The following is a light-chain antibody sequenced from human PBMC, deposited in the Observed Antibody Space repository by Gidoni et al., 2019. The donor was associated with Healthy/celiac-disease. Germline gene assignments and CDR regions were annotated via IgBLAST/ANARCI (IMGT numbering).Light chain of an antibody. J-gene: IGKJ4*01. CDR2: DAS. Sequence: DIQMTQSPSSLSASVGDRVTITCQASQDISNYLNWYQQKQGKAPKLLIYDASNLETGVPSRFSGSGSGTDFTFTISSLQPEDIATYYCQQDDNLPLTFGGGTKVEIK. CDR3: QQDDNLPLT. CDR1: QDISNY. V-gene: IGKV1-33*01.